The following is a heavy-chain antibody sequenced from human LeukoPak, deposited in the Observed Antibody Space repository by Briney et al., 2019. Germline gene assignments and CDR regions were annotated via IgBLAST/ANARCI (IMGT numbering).Heavy chain of an antibody. J-gene: IGHJ6*02. CDR3: AKGGDSSSHYYYYGMDV. V-gene: IGHV3-23*01. D-gene: IGHD6-6*01. CDR1: GFTFSSYA. Sequence: PGGSLRLSCAASGFTFSSYAMSWVRQAPGKGLEWVSAISGSGGSTYYADSVKGRFTISRDNSKNTLYLQMNSLRAEDTAVYYCAKGGDSSSHYYYYGMDVWGQGTTVTVSS. CDR2: ISGSGGST.